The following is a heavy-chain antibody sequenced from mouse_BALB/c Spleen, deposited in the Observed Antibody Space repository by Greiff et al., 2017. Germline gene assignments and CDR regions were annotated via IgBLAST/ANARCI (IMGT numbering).Heavy chain of an antibody. CDR1: GYTFTSYW. Sequence: VQLQQSGAELAKPGASVKMSCKASGYTFTSYWMHWVKQRPGQGLEWIGYINPSTGYTEYNQKFKDKATLTADKSSSTAYMQLSSLTSEDSAVYYCARGDNSGYVAYWGQGTLVTVSA. V-gene: IGHV1-7*01. CDR3: ARGDNSGYVAY. CDR2: INPSTGYT. D-gene: IGHD3-2*01. J-gene: IGHJ3*01.